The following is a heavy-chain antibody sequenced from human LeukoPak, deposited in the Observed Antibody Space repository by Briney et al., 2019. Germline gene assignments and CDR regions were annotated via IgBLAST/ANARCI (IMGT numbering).Heavy chain of an antibody. V-gene: IGHV1-46*01. CDR2: INPSGGST. CDR3: ARDPDHYYGSGSYPVRYGMDV. Sequence: RASVTVSCTASGYTFTSYYMHWVRQAPGQGLEWMGIINPSGGSTSYAQKFQGRVTMTRDTSTSTVYMELSSLRSEDTAVYYCARDPDHYYGSGSYPVRYGMDVWGQGTTVTVSS. D-gene: IGHD3-10*01. J-gene: IGHJ6*02. CDR1: GYTFTSYY.